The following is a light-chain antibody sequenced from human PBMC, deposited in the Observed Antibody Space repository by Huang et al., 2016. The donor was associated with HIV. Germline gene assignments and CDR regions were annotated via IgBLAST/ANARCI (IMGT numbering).Light chain of an antibody. Sequence: ETVLTQSPATLSLSPGERATLSCRASQSVNSYLACYQQKPGQTPRLLIYDASNRATGIPARFSGSGSGTDFTLTISSLEPEDFAVYYCQQRKYWPPITFGQGTRLEIK. CDR2: DAS. CDR3: QQRKYWPPIT. CDR1: QSVNSY. V-gene: IGKV3-11*01. J-gene: IGKJ5*01.